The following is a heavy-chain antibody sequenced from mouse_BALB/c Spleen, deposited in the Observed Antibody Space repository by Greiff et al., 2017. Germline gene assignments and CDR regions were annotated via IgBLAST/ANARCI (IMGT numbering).Heavy chain of an antibody. CDR1: GYSITSGYY. Sequence: EVKLMESGPGLVKPSQSLSLTCSVTGYSITSGYYWNWIRQFPGNKLEWMGYISYDGSNNYNPSLKNRISITRDTSKNQFFLKLNSVTTEDTATYYCARRDFYYAMDYWGQGTSVTVSS. J-gene: IGHJ4*01. CDR2: ISYDGSN. V-gene: IGHV3-6*02. CDR3: ARRDFYYAMDY.